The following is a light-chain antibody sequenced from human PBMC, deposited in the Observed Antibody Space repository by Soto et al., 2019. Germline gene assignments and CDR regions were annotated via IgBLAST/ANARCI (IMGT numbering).Light chain of an antibody. CDR1: SSDY. CDR3: ASYVGSNNLI. V-gene: IGLV2-8*01. J-gene: IGLJ2*01. Sequence: QSVLTQPPSASGSPGQSVILSCTGTSSDYVSWYQKNPGKAPKLIIYEVTHRPSGVPGRFSGSKSGNTASLTVSGLQPDDEADYYCASYVGSNNLIFGGGTKLTVL. CDR2: EVT.